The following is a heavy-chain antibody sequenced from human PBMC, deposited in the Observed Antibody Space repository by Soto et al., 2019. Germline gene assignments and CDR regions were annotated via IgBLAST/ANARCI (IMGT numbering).Heavy chain of an antibody. Sequence: GRSRRLSCAASGFTFSNAWMNWVRQAPGKGLEWIGRIKKRADGGTADHATPVKGRFTISRDDSKNTLYLPINSLKTEDTAVYYCTTVNPCIYDSRCHGYWGQGTLVTVSS. CDR1: GFTFSNAW. CDR2: IKKRADGGTA. D-gene: IGHD3-22*01. J-gene: IGHJ4*02. V-gene: IGHV3-15*01. CDR3: TTVNPCIYDSRCHGY.